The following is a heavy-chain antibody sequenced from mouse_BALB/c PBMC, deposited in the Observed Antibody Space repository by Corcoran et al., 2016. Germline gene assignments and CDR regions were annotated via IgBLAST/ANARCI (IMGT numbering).Heavy chain of an antibody. Sequence: EVQLQQSGPELVKPGASVNLTCKASGYSITSYVMHWVKQKPGQGLEWIGYIYPYNDGTKYTEKFKGKATLTSDKSSSTAYMELSSLTSEDSAVYYCAREVPGGITFDYWGQGTTLTVS. CDR3: AREVPGGITFDY. V-gene: IGHV1S136*01. J-gene: IGHJ2*01. CDR1: GYSITSYV. CDR2: IYPYNDGT.